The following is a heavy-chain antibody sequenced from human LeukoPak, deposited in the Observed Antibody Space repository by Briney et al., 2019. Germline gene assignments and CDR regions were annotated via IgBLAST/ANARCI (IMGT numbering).Heavy chain of an antibody. V-gene: IGHV3-21*01. CDR1: GFTFSSDS. Sequence: GGSLRLSCAASGFTFSSDSMNWVRQAPGKGLEWISFISISSSYIYYADSVKGRFTISRDNAKNSFYLQMNSLRAEDTAVYYCARWNYAFDIWGQGITVTVAS. CDR3: ARWNYAFDI. CDR2: ISISSSYI. J-gene: IGHJ3*02. D-gene: IGHD1-7*01.